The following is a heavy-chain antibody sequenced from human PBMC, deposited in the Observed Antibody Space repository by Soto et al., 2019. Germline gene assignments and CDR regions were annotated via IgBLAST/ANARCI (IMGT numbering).Heavy chain of an antibody. CDR1: GYTFTSYA. Sequence: QVQLVQSGAEVKKPGASVKVSCKASGYTFTSYAMHWVRQAPGQRLEWMGWINAGNGNTKYSQKFQGRVTITRDTSASTAYMELSSLRSEDTAVYYCASLYCSGGSCFGAFDIWGQGTMVTVSS. J-gene: IGHJ3*02. V-gene: IGHV1-3*01. CDR3: ASLYCSGGSCFGAFDI. CDR2: INAGNGNT. D-gene: IGHD2-15*01.